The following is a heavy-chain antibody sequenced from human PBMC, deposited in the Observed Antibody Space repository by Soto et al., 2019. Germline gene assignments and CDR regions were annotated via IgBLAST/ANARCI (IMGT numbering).Heavy chain of an antibody. CDR3: AKRSVSGTYSPFDY. Sequence: GGSLRLSCTGSGFTFSNYALTWVRQAAGKGLEWISAINEDSTNTYHADSVKGQFTISRDNSKNTLYLQLSSLRADDTAIYYCAKRSVSGTYSPFDYWGQGTLVTVSS. CDR2: INEDSTNT. J-gene: IGHJ4*02. V-gene: IGHV3-23*01. CDR1: GFTFSNYA. D-gene: IGHD1-7*01.